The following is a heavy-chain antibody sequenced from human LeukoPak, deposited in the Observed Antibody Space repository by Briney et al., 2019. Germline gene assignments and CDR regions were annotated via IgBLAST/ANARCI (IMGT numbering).Heavy chain of an antibody. J-gene: IGHJ6*03. CDR1: GFTFDDYG. D-gene: IGHD2-2*01. CDR3: ARAASFPNYYYYYMDV. CDR2: INWNGDNT. Sequence: GGSLRLSCAASGFTFDDYGMSWVRQAPGKGLEWVSGINWNGDNTDYADSVKGRFTISRDNAKNSLYLQMNSLRAEDTALYYCARAASFPNYYYYYMDVWGKGTTVTVSS. V-gene: IGHV3-20*04.